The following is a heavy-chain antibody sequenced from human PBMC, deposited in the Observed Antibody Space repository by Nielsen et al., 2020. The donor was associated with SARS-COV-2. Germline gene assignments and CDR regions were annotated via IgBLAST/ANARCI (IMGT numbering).Heavy chain of an antibody. CDR3: ARDLWAGYSSGWYAADY. CDR1: GYTFTGYY. J-gene: IGHJ4*02. V-gene: IGHV1-2*02. D-gene: IGHD6-19*01. CDR2: INPNSGGT. Sequence: ASVKVSCKASGYTFTGYYMHWVRQAPGQGLEWIGWINPNSGGTNYAQKFQGRVTMTRDTSISTAYMELSRLRSDDTAVYYCARDLWAGYSSGWYAADYWGQGTLVTVSS.